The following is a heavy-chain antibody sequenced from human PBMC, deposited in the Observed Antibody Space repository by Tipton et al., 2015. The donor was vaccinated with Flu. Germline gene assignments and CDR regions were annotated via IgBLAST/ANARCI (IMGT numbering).Heavy chain of an antibody. J-gene: IGHJ4*02. CDR2: IYYTGYP. D-gene: IGHD3-10*01. V-gene: IGHV4-39*07. Sequence: TLSLTCTVSGGSISSSSHYWGWIRQAPGRGLEWVGSIYYTGYPYYNSSLKSRLAMSIDTSKKQFSLRLSSVTAADTAVYYCARDSGSGTQDYWGQGTLVTVSS. CDR3: ARDSGSGTQDY. CDR1: GGSISSSSHY.